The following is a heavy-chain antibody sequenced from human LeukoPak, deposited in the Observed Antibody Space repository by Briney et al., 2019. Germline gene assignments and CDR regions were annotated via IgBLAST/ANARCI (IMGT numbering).Heavy chain of an antibody. J-gene: IGHJ4*02. V-gene: IGHV3-33*01. CDR3: ARGPGIAAPGSFDY. CDR1: GFTFSSYG. D-gene: IGHD6-13*01. CDR2: IWYDGSNK. Sequence: GRSLRLSCAASGFTFSSYGMHWVRQAPGKGLEWVAVIWYDGSNKYYADSVKGRFTISRDNSKNTLYLQMNSLRAEDTAVYYCARGPGIAAPGSFDYWGQGTLVTVSS.